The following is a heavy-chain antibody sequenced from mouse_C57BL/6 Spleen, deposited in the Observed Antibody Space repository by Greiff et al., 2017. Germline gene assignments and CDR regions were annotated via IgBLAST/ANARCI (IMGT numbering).Heavy chain of an antibody. D-gene: IGHD1-1*01. J-gene: IGHJ4*01. CDR1: GYTFTSYW. CDR3: ARLGTTVVATDYYAMDY. CDR2: INPSSGYT. Sequence: QVQLQQSGAELAKPGASVKLSCKASGYTFTSYWMHWVKQRPGQGLEWIGYINPSSGYTKYNQKFKDKATLTADKSSSTAYMQLSSLTYEDSAVSYCARLGTTVVATDYYAMDYWGQGTSVTVSS. V-gene: IGHV1-7*01.